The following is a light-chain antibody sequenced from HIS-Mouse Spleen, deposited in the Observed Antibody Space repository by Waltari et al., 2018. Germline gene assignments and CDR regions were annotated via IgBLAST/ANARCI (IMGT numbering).Light chain of an antibody. V-gene: IGLV2-23*01. CDR2: EGS. CDR3: CSYAGSSTYVV. Sequence: QSALTQPASVSGSPGPSITISCTGTSSDVGGYNLVSWYQQHPGKAPKLMIYEGSKRPSGVSNRFSGSKSGNTASLTISGLQAEDEADYYCCSYAGSSTYVVFGGGTKLTVL. J-gene: IGLJ2*01. CDR1: SSDVGGYNL.